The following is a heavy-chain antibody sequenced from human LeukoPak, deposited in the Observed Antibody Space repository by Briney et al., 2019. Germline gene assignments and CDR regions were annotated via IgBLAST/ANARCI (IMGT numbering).Heavy chain of an antibody. CDR2: IEQDGSEK. D-gene: IGHD6-19*01. CDR3: ARAGTAVADNTDY. V-gene: IGHV3-7*01. Sequence: GGSLRLSCAASGFTFSSYWMSWVRQAPGKGLEWVANIEQDGSEKYFVDSVKGRFTISRDNAKNSLYLQMNSLRAEDTAVYYCARAGTAVADNTDYWGQGTLVTVSS. J-gene: IGHJ4*02. CDR1: GFTFSSYW.